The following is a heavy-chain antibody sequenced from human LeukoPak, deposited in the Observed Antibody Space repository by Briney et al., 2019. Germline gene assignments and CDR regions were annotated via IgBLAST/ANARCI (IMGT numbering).Heavy chain of an antibody. CDR2: ISGSGGST. D-gene: IGHD2/OR15-2a*01. CDR3: AKVHSFLFDY. Sequence: GGSLRLSCVGSGFNLNDYYMAWIRQAPGKGLEWVSAISGSGGSTYYADSVKGRFTISRDNSKNTLYLQMNSLRAEDTAVYYCAKVHSFLFDYWGQGTLVTVSS. CDR1: GFNLNDYY. V-gene: IGHV3-23*01. J-gene: IGHJ4*02.